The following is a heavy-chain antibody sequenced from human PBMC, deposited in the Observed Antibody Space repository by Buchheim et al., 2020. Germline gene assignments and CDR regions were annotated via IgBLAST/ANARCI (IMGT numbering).Heavy chain of an antibody. D-gene: IGHD1-26*01. J-gene: IGHJ4*02. CDR3: ARHPHGATGLLEY. CDR1: GFTFTDYY. V-gene: IGHV3-11*01. CDR2: IGYSGTDI. Sequence: QVQLVESGGGLVKPGGSLRLSCAASGFTFTDYYMSWIRQAPGKGLEWGAYIGYSGTDIYYADSVKGRVTSYRDNAKNSLFLQMNSLRAEDTAVYYCARHPHGATGLLEYWGQGTL.